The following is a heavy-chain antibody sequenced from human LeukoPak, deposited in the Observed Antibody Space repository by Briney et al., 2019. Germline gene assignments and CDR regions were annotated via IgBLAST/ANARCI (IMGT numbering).Heavy chain of an antibody. Sequence: GGSLRLSCAASGFTVSSHWMHWVRQVPGEGLVWVARINEDGSSIIYADSVKGRFAISSDIAKNTIYLLMNSLRVEDTAIYYCIRSSGWPDSWGQGTLVTVSS. CDR3: IRSSGWPDS. CDR1: GFTVSSHW. D-gene: IGHD6-19*01. J-gene: IGHJ5*01. CDR2: INEDGSSI. V-gene: IGHV3-74*01.